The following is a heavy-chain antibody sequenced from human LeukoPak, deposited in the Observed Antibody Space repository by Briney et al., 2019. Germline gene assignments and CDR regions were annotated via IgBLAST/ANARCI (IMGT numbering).Heavy chain of an antibody. J-gene: IGHJ3*02. D-gene: IGHD6-13*01. V-gene: IGHV1-69*05. CDR2: LIPIFNTA. Sequence: ASVKVSCKASGGTFSSYAINWVRQAPGQGLEWMGGLIPIFNTANYTQKFQGRVTITTDESTSTAYMELSSLRSEDTAVYYCARDLQQHLVYDAFDIWGQGTMVTVSS. CDR3: ARDLQQHLVYDAFDI. CDR1: GGTFSSYA.